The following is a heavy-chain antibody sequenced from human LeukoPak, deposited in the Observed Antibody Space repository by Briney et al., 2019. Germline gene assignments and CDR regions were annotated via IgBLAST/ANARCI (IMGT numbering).Heavy chain of an antibody. Sequence: GGSLRLSCAASGFTFSSYGMHWVRQAPGKGLEWVAVISYDGSNKYYADSVKGRFTISRDNSKNTLYLQMNSLRAEDTAVYYCAKDLGYCSSTSCYAYYYYGIDVWGQGTTVTVSS. J-gene: IGHJ6*02. CDR2: ISYDGSNK. V-gene: IGHV3-30*18. CDR1: GFTFSSYG. CDR3: AKDLGYCSSTSCYAYYYYGIDV. D-gene: IGHD2-2*01.